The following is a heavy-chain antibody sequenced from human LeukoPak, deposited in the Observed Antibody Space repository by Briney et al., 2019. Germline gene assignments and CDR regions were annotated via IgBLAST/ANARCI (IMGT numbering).Heavy chain of an antibody. V-gene: IGHV5-51*01. CDR3: ARGLEDTAMVD. J-gene: IGHJ4*02. D-gene: IGHD5-18*01. Sequence: GQSLKISCKGSGYSFITYRIGWVRQMPGKGLEWMGIIYPGDSDTRYSPSFQGQVTISADKSISTAYLQWSSLKASDTAMYYCARGLEDTAMVDWGQGTLVTVSS. CDR1: GYSFITYR. CDR2: IYPGDSDT.